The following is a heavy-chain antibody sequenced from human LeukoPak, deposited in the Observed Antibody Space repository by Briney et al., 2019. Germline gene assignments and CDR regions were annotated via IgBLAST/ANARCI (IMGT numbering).Heavy chain of an antibody. CDR2: IYYSGST. Sequence: SETLSLTCTVSGGSISSYYCSWIRQPPGKGLEWIGYIYYSGSTNYNPSLKSRVTISVDTSKNQFSLKLSSVTAADTAVYYCARVPGLYRAFDIWGQGTMVTVSS. V-gene: IGHV4-59*12. CDR3: ARVPGLYRAFDI. D-gene: IGHD2-2*01. CDR1: GGSISSYY. J-gene: IGHJ3*02.